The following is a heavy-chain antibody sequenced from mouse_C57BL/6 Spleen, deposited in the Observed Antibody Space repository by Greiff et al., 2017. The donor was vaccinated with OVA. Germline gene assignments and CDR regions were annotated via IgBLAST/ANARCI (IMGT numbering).Heavy chain of an antibody. CDR2: INPNYGTT. J-gene: IGHJ1*03. V-gene: IGHV1-39*01. Sequence: EVKLVESGPELVKPGASVKISCKASGYSFTDYNMNWVKQSNGQSLEWIGVINPNYGTTSYNQKFKGKATLTVDQSSSTAYMQLNSLTSEDSAVYYCARYYGGSWDWYFDVWGTGTTVTVSS. CDR3: ARYYGGSWDWYFDV. CDR1: GYSFTDYN. D-gene: IGHD1-1*01.